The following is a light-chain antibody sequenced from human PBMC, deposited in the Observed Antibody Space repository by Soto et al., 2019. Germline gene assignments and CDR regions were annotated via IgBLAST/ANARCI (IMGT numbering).Light chain of an antibody. Sequence: EIVMTQSPATLSVSPGERATLSCRASQSVSSNLAWYQHKPGQAPRLLLYGASTRATGIPARFSGSGSGTEFTLTISSLQSEDFAVYFCQQYNNWPPPITFGQGTRLEIK. J-gene: IGKJ5*01. V-gene: IGKV3-15*01. CDR3: QQYNNWPPPIT. CDR1: QSVSSN. CDR2: GAS.